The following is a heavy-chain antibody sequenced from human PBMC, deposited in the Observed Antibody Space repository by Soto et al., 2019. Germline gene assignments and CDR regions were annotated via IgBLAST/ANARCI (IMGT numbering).Heavy chain of an antibody. D-gene: IGHD2-8*01. CDR1: GFTFSSYA. CDR3: AKERDNGADRYYFDD. CDR2: ISGSGDST. V-gene: IGHV3-23*01. J-gene: IGHJ4*02. Sequence: EVQLLESGGILVHPGESLRLSCAASGFTFSSYAMTWVRQAPGKGLEWVSAISGSGDSTYYADTVKGRFTISRDQSKNTLYLQMHSLRAEDTAVYFCAKERDNGADRYYFDDWGQGTLVTVSS.